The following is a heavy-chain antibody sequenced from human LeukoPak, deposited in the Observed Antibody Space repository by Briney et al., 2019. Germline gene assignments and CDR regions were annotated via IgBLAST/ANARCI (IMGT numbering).Heavy chain of an antibody. J-gene: IGHJ4*02. Sequence: SGPALVKPTQTLTLTCTFSVFSLSTSGMCVSWIRQPPGKALEWLARIDWDDDKYYSTSLKTRLTISKDTSKNQVVLTMTNMDPVDTATYYCARTSSGYDYFDYWGQGTLVPVSS. D-gene: IGHD5-12*01. CDR3: ARTSSGYDYFDY. CDR1: VFSLSTSGMC. CDR2: IDWDDDK. V-gene: IGHV2-70*11.